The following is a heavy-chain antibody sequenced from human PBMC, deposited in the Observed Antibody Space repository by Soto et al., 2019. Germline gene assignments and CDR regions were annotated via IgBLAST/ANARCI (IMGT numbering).Heavy chain of an antibody. V-gene: IGHV4-61*01. CDR3: ARAWKEPWGGMDV. CDR1: GDSASSNSYY. J-gene: IGHJ6*02. D-gene: IGHD1-1*01. Sequence: SETLSLTCTVSGDSASSNSYYWTWIRQPPGKGLEWIGYIYYSGSTNYNSSLKSRVTISVDTSKNQFSLKLTSLTAADTAVYYCARAWKEPWGGMDVWGPGTTVTVSS. CDR2: IYYSGST.